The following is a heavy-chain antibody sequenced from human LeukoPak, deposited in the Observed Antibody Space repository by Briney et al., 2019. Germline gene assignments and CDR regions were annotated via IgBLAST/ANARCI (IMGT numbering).Heavy chain of an antibody. V-gene: IGHV3-30*02. Sequence: QPGGSLRLSCVASGFTFSTYAMRWVRQAPGKGLEWVAFIRYDGTNKYYADSMKGRFNISRDNFKNTLYLQMNSLRAEDTAVYYCAKDNYYGDYEVTSIFGVDWGQGTLVTVSS. CDR3: AKDNYYGDYEVTSIFGVD. D-gene: IGHD4-17*01. CDR1: GFTFSTYA. J-gene: IGHJ4*02. CDR2: IRYDGTNK.